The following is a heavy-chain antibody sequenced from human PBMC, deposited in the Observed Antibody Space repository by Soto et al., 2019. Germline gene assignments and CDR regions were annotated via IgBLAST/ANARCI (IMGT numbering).Heavy chain of an antibody. CDR3: ARGQSTAMVTWVAFAY. J-gene: IGHJ4*02. Sequence: GGSLRLSCAGSGFTFSLAWRNWVRQAPGKGLEWVGRMRSEGSGGTTEYAAPVKGRFTISRDDSINTLYLQMNSLKTEDTAVYYCARGQSTAMVTWVAFAYWGQGTLVTVSS. V-gene: IGHV3-15*07. D-gene: IGHD5-18*01. CDR2: MRSEGSGGTT. CDR1: GFTFSLAW.